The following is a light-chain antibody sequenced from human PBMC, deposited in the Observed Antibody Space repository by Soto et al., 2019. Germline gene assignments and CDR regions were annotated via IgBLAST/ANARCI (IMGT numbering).Light chain of an antibody. V-gene: IGLV2-14*01. CDR1: SSDVGIYNY. J-gene: IGLJ1*01. Sequence: QSALTQPASVSGSPGQSIAISCTGSSSDVGIYNYVSWYQQHPGKVPKLIIYEVTNRPSGVSNRFSGSKSGNTASLTISGLQAADDADYYCSSYTTSSTRVFGTGTKVTVL. CDR3: SSYTTSSTRV. CDR2: EVT.